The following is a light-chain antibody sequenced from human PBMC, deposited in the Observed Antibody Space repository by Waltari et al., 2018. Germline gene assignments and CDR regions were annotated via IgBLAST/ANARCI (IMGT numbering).Light chain of an antibody. CDR1: SSNIGAGYY. V-gene: IGLV1-40*01. Sequence: QSVLTQPPSLSGAPGQRVTFSCTGSSSNIGAGYYVHWYQQLPGTAPKLLIYDNENRPPGVPDRFSGSKSGTSASLAITGLQAEDEADYYCQSYDTTLRGSIFGGGTKLTVL. J-gene: IGLJ2*01. CDR2: DNE. CDR3: QSYDTTLRGSI.